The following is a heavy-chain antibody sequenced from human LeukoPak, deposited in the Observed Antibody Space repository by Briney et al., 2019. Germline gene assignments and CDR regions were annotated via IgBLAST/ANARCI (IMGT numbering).Heavy chain of an antibody. CDR1: GDSITNTNW. V-gene: IGHV4-4*02. CDR2: IDHRGNT. CDR3: ARGNGPGY. Sequence: SVTLSLTCAVSGDSITNTNWWNWVRQPPGKGLEWIAEIDHRGNTNYNPSLKSRVTISADKSKNQFSLKLNSVTAADTAVYYFARGNGPGYWGQGTLVTVSA. J-gene: IGHJ4*02.